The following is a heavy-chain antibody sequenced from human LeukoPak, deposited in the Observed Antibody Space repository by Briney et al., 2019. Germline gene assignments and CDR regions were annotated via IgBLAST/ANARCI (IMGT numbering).Heavy chain of an antibody. V-gene: IGHV3-21*01. Sequence: GGSLRLSCAASGFSFSDYSMNWVRQAPGKGLEWVSSISSSRSYIYYADSVKGLFTISRDNAKNSLYLQMNSLRAEDTALYYCARDYLSDYYFYGMDVWGKGTTVTVAS. J-gene: IGHJ6*04. CDR2: ISSSRSYI. CDR1: GFSFSDYS. D-gene: IGHD2/OR15-2a*01. CDR3: ARDYLSDYYFYGMDV.